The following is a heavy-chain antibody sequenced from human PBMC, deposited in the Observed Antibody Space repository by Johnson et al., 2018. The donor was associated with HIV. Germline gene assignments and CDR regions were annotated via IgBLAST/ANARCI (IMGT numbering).Heavy chain of an antibody. Sequence: VQVVESGGGVVQHGRSLRLSCAASGFTFSSYGMHWVRQAPGKGLEWVAVIWYDGSNKYYADSVKGRFTISRDNSKNTLYLQMNSLRAEDTAVYYCAKAFSSSWSDAFDIWGQGTMVTVSS. J-gene: IGHJ3*02. CDR2: IWYDGSNK. CDR1: GFTFSSYG. V-gene: IGHV3-33*06. CDR3: AKAFSSSWSDAFDI. D-gene: IGHD6-13*01.